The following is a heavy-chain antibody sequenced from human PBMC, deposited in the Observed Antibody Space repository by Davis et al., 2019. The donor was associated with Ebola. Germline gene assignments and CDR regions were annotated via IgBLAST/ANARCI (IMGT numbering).Heavy chain of an antibody. Sequence: SSVPVSCQASRYSLPSYFIIWVRPAAPQGREWMGRIIPILGRANYAQKFQGRVTITADKSTSTAYMEISSLRAEDTAVYYCARDAGAVGDDWGQGTLVTVSS. V-gene: IGHV1-69*04. CDR1: RYSLPSYF. J-gene: IGHJ4*02. CDR3: ARDAGAVGDD. CDR2: IIPILGRA. D-gene: IGHD1-26*01.